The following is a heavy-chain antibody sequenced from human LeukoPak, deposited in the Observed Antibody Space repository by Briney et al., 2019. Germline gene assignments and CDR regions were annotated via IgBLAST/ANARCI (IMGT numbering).Heavy chain of an antibody. CDR2: ISGSGGST. V-gene: IGHV3-23*01. CDR3: AKGRMESGYHVYYYYYMDV. J-gene: IGHJ6*03. CDR1: GFTFSSYA. D-gene: IGHD3-3*01. Sequence: GGSLRLSCAASGFTFSSYAMSWVRQAPGKGLEWVSAISGSGGSTYYADSVKGQFTISRDNSKNTLYLQMNSLRAEDTAVYYCAKGRMESGYHVYYYYYMDVWGKGTTVTVSS.